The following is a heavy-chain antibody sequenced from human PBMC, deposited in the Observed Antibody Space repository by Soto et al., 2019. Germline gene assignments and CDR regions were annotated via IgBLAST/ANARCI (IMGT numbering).Heavy chain of an antibody. CDR3: ARDQRCGGDCYSPYYYGMDV. CDR1: GYTFTRYG. D-gene: IGHD2-21*02. V-gene: IGHV1-18*01. J-gene: IGHJ6*02. CDR2: ISAYNGNT. Sequence: QVQLVQSGAEVKKPGASVKVSCKASGYTFTRYGISWVRQAPGQGLEWMGWISAYNGNTNYAQKLQGRVTMTTDTSTSTAYMELRSLRSDDTAVYYCARDQRCGGDCYSPYYYGMDVWGQGTTVTVSS.